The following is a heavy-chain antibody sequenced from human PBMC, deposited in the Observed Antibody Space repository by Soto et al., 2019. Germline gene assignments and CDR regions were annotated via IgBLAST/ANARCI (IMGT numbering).Heavy chain of an antibody. D-gene: IGHD3-22*01. CDR1: GFHLGDYW. CDR3: AKLPWGYNYYDRSGYRATNNDAFDI. CDR2: ILYDGIKK. Sequence: LRPSFAAPGFHLGDYWMPWVPPGPSQGRGVVALILYDGIKKIFAESVREKFAISRDNSKNTLFLQMNSLRPEDTAVYYCAKLPWGYNYYDRSGYRATNNDAFDIWGQGTMVAVSS. V-gene: IGHV3-30*18. J-gene: IGHJ3*02.